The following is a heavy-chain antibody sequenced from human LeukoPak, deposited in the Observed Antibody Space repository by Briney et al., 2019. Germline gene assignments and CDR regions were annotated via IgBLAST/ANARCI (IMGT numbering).Heavy chain of an antibody. V-gene: IGHV1-3*01. CDR1: GYTFTSYA. CDR2: INAGNGNT. J-gene: IGHJ6*02. D-gene: IGHD5-18*01. CDR3: ARGAGYGSYYYYYGMDV. Sequence: ASVKVSCKASGYTFTSYAMHWVRQAPGQRLEWMGWINAGNGNTKYSQKFQGRVTITRDTSASTAYMELSSLRSEDTAVYYCARGAGYGSYYYYYGMDVWGQGTTVTVSS.